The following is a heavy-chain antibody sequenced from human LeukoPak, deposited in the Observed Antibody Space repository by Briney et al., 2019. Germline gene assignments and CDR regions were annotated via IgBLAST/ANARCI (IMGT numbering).Heavy chain of an antibody. V-gene: IGHV3-74*01. J-gene: IGHJ3*02. D-gene: IGHD2-21*01. Sequence: GGSLRLSCAASGFTFISYWMHWVRQTPGKGLVGVSRINSDGSSTSYADSVKGRFTISRDNAKNTLYLQMNSLRAEDTAVYYCARDPLVLDAFDIWGQGTMVTVSS. CDR3: ARDPLVLDAFDI. CDR1: GFTFISYW. CDR2: INSDGSST.